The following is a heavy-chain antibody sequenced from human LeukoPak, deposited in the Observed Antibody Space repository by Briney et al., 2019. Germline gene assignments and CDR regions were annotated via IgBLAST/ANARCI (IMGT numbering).Heavy chain of an antibody. CDR1: GGSISSYY. V-gene: IGHV4-59*08. CDR3: ARYSYGGSYFDY. J-gene: IGHJ4*02. Sequence: PSETLSLTCTVSGGSISSYYWSWIRQPPGKGLEWIGYIYYSGNSNYNPSLKSRVTISMDTSKNQFSLKLSSVTAADTAVYYCARYSYGGSYFDYWGQGTLVTVSS. D-gene: IGHD4/OR15-4a*01. CDR2: IYYSGNS.